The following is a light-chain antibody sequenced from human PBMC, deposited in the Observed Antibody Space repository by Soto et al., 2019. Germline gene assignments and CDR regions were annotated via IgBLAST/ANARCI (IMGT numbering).Light chain of an antibody. J-gene: IGKJ4*01. Sequence: DIQMTQSPSSLSASVGDRVTITCRASQSISSYLNWYQQKPGKAPKLLIYAASSLQSGVPSRFSGSGSGTDFTLTISSRQPEEFATYYCQQSYSTPLTFGGGTKVEIK. CDR2: AAS. CDR3: QQSYSTPLT. CDR1: QSISSY. V-gene: IGKV1-39*01.